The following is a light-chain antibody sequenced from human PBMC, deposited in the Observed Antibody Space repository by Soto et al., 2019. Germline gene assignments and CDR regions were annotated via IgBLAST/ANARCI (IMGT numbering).Light chain of an antibody. J-gene: IGKJ1*01. CDR2: DVS. V-gene: IGKV3-11*01. CDR3: QQYNNWPPWT. CDR1: QSVSSY. Sequence: EIVLTQSKATLSLSPGERATLSCRASQSVSSYLAWYQQKPGQAPRLLVYDVSNRATGIPARFSGGGSGTDFTLTISNVEPEDFAVYYCQQYNNWPPWTFGQGTNVDIK.